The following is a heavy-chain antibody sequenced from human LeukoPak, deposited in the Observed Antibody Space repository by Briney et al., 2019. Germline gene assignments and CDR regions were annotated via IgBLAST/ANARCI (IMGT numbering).Heavy chain of an antibody. D-gene: IGHD6-13*01. CDR1: AFTFSSYG. V-gene: IGHV3-23*01. CDR3: ATEIDIAAAGYGDY. CDR2: ISGSGGRT. J-gene: IGHJ4*02. Sequence: PGGSLRLSCAASAFTFSSYGMSCGLHAPGKGLEWVSGISGSGGRTHYADSVKGRFTISRDNSKNTLYLQMNSLRAEDTAVYYCATEIDIAAAGYGDYWGQGTLVTVSS.